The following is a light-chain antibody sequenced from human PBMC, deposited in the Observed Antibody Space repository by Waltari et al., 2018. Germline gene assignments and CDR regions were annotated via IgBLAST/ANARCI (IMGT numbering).Light chain of an antibody. CDR2: DSS. CDR1: QSVRTN. V-gene: IGKV3-15*01. Sequence: EIVVTQSPATLYVSPGERVTLSCRASQSVRTNLAWYQKKPGQAPRLLIYDSSTRATGFPARFSGSVSGTAFTLTISSLQSEDCAVYYCQQYNDWPHTFGQGTYVAIK. CDR3: QQYNDWPHT. J-gene: IGKJ2*01.